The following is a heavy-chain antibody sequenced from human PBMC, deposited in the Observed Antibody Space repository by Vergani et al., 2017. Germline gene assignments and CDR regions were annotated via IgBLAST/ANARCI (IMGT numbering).Heavy chain of an antibody. CDR3: AKGGGGYSSSLYYYYMDV. CDR1: GFTFRSYS. V-gene: IGHV3-21*01. Sequence: EVQLVESGGGLVKPGGSLRLSCAASGFTFRSYSMNWVRQAPGKGLEWVSSISSSSSYIYYADSVKGRFTISRDNAKNSLYLQMNSLRAEDTAVYYCAKGGGGYSSSLYYYYMDVWGKGTTVTVSS. CDR2: ISSSSSYI. D-gene: IGHD6-6*01. J-gene: IGHJ6*03.